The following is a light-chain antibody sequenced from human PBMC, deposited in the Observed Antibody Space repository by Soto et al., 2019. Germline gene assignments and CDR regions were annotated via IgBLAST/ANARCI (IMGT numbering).Light chain of an antibody. J-gene: IGKJ4*01. CDR2: GAS. Sequence: EIVLTQSPGTLSLSPGERATLSCRASQSVYKNFLAWYQQKPGQAPRLLINGASNRATGITDRCSGSGSGTDFYLTSDRLKPEDFAVYFCREYGSIPPTLCGGTKVAIQ. CDR1: QSVYKNF. CDR3: REYGSIPPT. V-gene: IGKV3-20*01.